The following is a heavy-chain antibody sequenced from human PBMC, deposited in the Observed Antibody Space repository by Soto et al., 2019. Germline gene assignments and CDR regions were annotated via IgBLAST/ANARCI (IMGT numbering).Heavy chain of an antibody. CDR3: ARDRWYSSSWYYNY. D-gene: IGHD6-13*01. Sequence: QVQLVQSGAEVKKPGASVKVSCKASGYTFTSYAMHWVRQAPGQRLEWMGWINAGNGNTKYSQKFQGRVTITRDTSASTAYRELSSMRSEDTAVYYCARDRWYSSSWYYNYWGQGTLVTVSS. CDR1: GYTFTSYA. V-gene: IGHV1-3*01. J-gene: IGHJ4*02. CDR2: INAGNGNT.